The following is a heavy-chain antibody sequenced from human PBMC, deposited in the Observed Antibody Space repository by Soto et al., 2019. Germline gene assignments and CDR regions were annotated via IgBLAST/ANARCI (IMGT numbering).Heavy chain of an antibody. V-gene: IGHV4-39*01. CDR3: ARQGEYSSSYYFDF. J-gene: IGHJ4*02. Sequence: PSETLSLTCTVSGGSLSSGDYCWGWIRQPPGKGLEWIGSICYRGTTYYSPSLKSRVTITEDTSKTQVSLKLSSVTAADTAVYFCARQGEYSSSYYFDFWVQGTLVTVSS. CDR2: ICYRGTT. D-gene: IGHD6-6*01. CDR1: GGSLSSGDYC.